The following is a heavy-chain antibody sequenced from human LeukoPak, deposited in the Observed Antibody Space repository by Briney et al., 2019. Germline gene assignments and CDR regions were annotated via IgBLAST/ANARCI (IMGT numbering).Heavy chain of an antibody. CDR2: ISGSGGST. D-gene: IGHD6-19*01. CDR3: AKAGGAVAGPFDY. V-gene: IGHV3-23*01. CDR1: GFTFSSYA. J-gene: IGHJ4*02. Sequence: QSGGSLRLSCAASGFTFSSYAMSWVRQAPGKGLEWVSVISGSGGSTYYADSVKGRFTISRDNSKNMLYLQMNSLRDEDTAVYYCAKAGGAVAGPFDYWGQGTLVTVSS.